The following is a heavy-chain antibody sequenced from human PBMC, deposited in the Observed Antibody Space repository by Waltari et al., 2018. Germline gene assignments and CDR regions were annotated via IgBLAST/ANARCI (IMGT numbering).Heavy chain of an antibody. V-gene: IGHV4-61*02. J-gene: IGHJ3*02. Sequence: QVQLQESGPGLVKPSQTLSLTCTVSGGSISSGSYYWSWIRQPAGKGLEWIGRIYTRVSTNYNPSLKSRVTISVDTSKNQFSLKLSSVTAADTAVYYCARAPRITIFGVVIGAFDIWGQGTMVTVSS. CDR2: IYTRVST. D-gene: IGHD3-3*01. CDR3: ARAPRITIFGVVIGAFDI. CDR1: GGSISSGSYY.